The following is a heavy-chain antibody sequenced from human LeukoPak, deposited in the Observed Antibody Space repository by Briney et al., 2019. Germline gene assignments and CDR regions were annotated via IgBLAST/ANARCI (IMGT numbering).Heavy chain of an antibody. J-gene: IGHJ5*02. CDR3: AREGVRYCSSTSCSGFDP. CDR2: IYTSGST. CDR1: GGSISGYY. D-gene: IGHD2-2*01. Sequence: PSETLSLTCTVSGGSISGYYWSWIRQPPGKGLEWIGRIYTSGSTNYNPSLKSRVTMSVDTSKNQFSLKLSSVAAADTAVYYCAREGVRYCSSTSCSGFDPWGQGTLVTVSS. V-gene: IGHV4-4*07.